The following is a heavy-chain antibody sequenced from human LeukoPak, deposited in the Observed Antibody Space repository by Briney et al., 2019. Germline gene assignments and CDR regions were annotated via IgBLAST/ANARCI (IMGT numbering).Heavy chain of an antibody. D-gene: IGHD6-13*01. CDR1: GGSISSYY. V-gene: IGHV4-4*07. CDR3: ARRWSMAAAGTLSAAFDI. Sequence: SETLSLTCTVSGGSISSYYWSWIRQPAGKGLEWIGRIYTSGSTNYNPSLKSRVTMSVDTSKNQFSLKLSSVTAADTAVYYCARRWSMAAAGTLSAAFDIWGQGTMVTVSS. CDR2: IYTSGST. J-gene: IGHJ3*02.